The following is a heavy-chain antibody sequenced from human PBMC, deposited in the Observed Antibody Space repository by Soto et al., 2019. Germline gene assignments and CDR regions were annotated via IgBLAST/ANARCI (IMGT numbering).Heavy chain of an antibody. J-gene: IGHJ6*02. D-gene: IGHD5-12*01. V-gene: IGHV1-18*01. CDR2: ISSYNGDT. Sequence: QVQLVQSGAEVKKPGASVKVSCKASGYTFTRSGISWVRQAPGQVPAWMGWISSYNGDTNYAQTFQGRVTMTTDTSTSTAYMELRSLRSDDTAVYYCAREGVAPYYYYGMDVWGQGTPVTVSS. CDR1: GYTFTRSG. CDR3: AREGVAPYYYYGMDV.